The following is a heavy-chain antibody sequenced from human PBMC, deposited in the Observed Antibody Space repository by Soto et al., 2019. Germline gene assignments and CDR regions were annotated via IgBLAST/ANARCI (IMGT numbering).Heavy chain of an antibody. V-gene: IGHV1-3*01. CDR3: ARECTGGSSVCIY. Sequence: ASVKVSCKASGYTFTSYAMHWVRQAPGQRLEWMGWINAGNGNSRYSQKFQGRVTMTREKSTNTAYMELRSLTSDDTAVYYCARECTGGSSVCIYWGQGTLVTVSS. D-gene: IGHD2-15*01. CDR2: INAGNGNS. J-gene: IGHJ4*02. CDR1: GYTFTSYA.